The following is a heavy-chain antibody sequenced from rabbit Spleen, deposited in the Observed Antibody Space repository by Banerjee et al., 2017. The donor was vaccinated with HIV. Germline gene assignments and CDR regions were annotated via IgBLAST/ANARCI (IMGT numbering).Heavy chain of an antibody. D-gene: IGHD7-1*01. Sequence: QSLEESGGDLVKPGASLTLTCTASGFSFITSYYTCWVRQAPGKGLEWIACIAAGSSGSTYYASWAKGRFTISKTSSTTVTLQMTSLTAADTATYFCARDTGTRFSTYGMDLWGPGTLVTVS. J-gene: IGHJ6*01. V-gene: IGHV1S40*01. CDR1: GFSFITSYY. CDR2: IAAGSSGST. CDR3: ARDTGTRFSTYGMDL.